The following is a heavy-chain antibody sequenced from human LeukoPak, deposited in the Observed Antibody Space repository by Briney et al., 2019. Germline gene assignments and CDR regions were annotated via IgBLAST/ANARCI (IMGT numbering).Heavy chain of an antibody. CDR3: ARGGNASPFDC. CDR1: GFTVSSSY. V-gene: IGHV3-53*01. Sequence: GGSLRLSCAASGFTVSSSYMIWARQAPGRGLEWVSVLYSGGAIHSTDSVKSRFTISRDNSKNPLYLQMNSLRVEDTAIYYCARGGNASPFDCWGQGTMVTVSS. J-gene: IGHJ4*02. CDR2: LYSGGAI. D-gene: IGHD2-15*01.